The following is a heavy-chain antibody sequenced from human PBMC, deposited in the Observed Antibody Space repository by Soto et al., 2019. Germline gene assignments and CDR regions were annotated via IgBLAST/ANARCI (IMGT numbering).Heavy chain of an antibody. J-gene: IGHJ6*02. CDR1: GFTFSRYA. CDR3: AKETGYSYGFQPNALDV. D-gene: IGHD5-18*01. CDR2: ISSRGDRT. Sequence: GGPLRLSCAGSGFTFSRYAMNWVRQAPGQGMEWVSIISSRGDRTSYAESVKGRFTISRDDSKNTLFLHMNSLGAEDTAVYYCAKETGYSYGFQPNALDVWGQGTTVTVSS. V-gene: IGHV3-23*01.